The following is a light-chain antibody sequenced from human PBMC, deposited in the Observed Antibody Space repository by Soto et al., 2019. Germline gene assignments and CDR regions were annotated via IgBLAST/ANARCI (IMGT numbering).Light chain of an antibody. J-gene: IGLJ1*01. Sequence: SVLTQPASVSGSPGQSITISCSGTSSDIGTYDHVAWFQQFPGKTPKLVIYSVSDRPSGVSYRFSGSKSGNTASLTISGLQADDEADYYCISYTGSSTLYVFGTGTKVTVL. CDR2: SVS. CDR3: ISYTGSSTLYV. CDR1: SSDIGTYDH. V-gene: IGLV2-14*01.